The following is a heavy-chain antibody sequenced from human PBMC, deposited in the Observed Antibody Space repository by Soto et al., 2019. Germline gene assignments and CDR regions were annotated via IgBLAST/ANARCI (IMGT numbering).Heavy chain of an antibody. Sequence: SVKVSCKASGFTFTSSAVQWVRQARGQRLEWIGWIVVGSGNTNYAQKFQERVTITRDMSTSTAYMELSSLRSEDTAVYYCAADPGFWSGYYIIRVPSYGMDVWGQGTTVTVSS. V-gene: IGHV1-58*01. CDR3: AADPGFWSGYYIIRVPSYGMDV. CDR1: GFTFTSSA. CDR2: IVVGSGNT. D-gene: IGHD3-3*01. J-gene: IGHJ6*02.